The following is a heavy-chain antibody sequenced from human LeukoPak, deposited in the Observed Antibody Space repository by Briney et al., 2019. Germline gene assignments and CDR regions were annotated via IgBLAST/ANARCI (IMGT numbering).Heavy chain of an antibody. CDR2: INHSGST. CDR1: GGSISSSSYY. Sequence: SETLSLTCTVSGGSISSSSYYWGWIRQPPGKGLEWIGEINHSGSTNYNPSLKSRVTISVDTSKNQFSLKLSSVTAADTAVYYCARGIVGANGYWGQGTLVTVSS. V-gene: IGHV4-39*07. J-gene: IGHJ4*02. CDR3: ARGIVGANGY. D-gene: IGHD1-26*01.